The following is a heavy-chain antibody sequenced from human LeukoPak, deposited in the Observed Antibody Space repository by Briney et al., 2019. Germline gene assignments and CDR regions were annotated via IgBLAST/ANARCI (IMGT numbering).Heavy chain of an antibody. J-gene: IGHJ4*02. V-gene: IGHV4-30-2*02. CDR3: ARRYCTTASCYFFDY. D-gene: IGHD2-2*01. CDR1: GDSISIGGYS. Sequence: PSETLSLTCDVSGDSISIGGYSWSWIRQPPGKGLGWVGYMYYSGSAYYNASLKSRVTISVDTSKNQFSLKLSSVTAADTAVYYCARRYCTTASCYFFDYWGQGTLVTVSS. CDR2: MYYSGSA.